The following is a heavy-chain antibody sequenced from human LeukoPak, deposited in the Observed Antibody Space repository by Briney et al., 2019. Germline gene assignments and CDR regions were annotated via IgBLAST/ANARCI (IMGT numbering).Heavy chain of an antibody. CDR3: ARANGGWWELLRGKDRHSYYFDY. D-gene: IGHD1-26*01. V-gene: IGHV4-4*07. Sequence: PPETLSLTCTVSGGSISSYYWSWIRQPAGKGLEWIGRIYTSGSTNYNPSLKSRVTISVDKSKNQFSLKLSSVTAADTAVYYCARANGGWWELLRGKDRHSYYFDYWGQGTLVTVSS. CDR1: GGSISSYY. J-gene: IGHJ4*02. CDR2: IYTSGST.